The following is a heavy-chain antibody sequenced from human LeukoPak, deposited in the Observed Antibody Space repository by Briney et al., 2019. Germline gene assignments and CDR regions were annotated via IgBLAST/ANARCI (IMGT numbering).Heavy chain of an antibody. Sequence: GGSLRLSCAASGFTFSSYSMNWVRQAPGKGLEWVSCISSSSSTIYYADSVKGRFTISRDNAKNSLYLQMNSLRAEDTAVYYCARGNYDFWSGLSSLWGQGTLVTVSS. J-gene: IGHJ4*02. CDR1: GFTFSSYS. CDR3: ARGNYDFWSGLSSL. CDR2: ISSSSSTI. D-gene: IGHD3-3*01. V-gene: IGHV3-48*01.